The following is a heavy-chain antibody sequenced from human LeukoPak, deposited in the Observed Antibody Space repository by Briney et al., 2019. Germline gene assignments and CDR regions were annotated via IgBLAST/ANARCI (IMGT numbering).Heavy chain of an antibody. CDR1: GYTFTGYY. CDR2: INPNSGGT. CDR3: EREDRDSSGLGWFDP. J-gene: IGHJ5*02. Sequence: ASVKVSCKASGYTFTGYYMDWVRQAPGQGLEWMGWINPNSGGTNYAQKVQGRVTMTRDTSISTASMELRRLRSDDSAVYYCEREDRDSSGLGWFDPWGQGTLVSVFS. D-gene: IGHD3-22*01. V-gene: IGHV1-2*02.